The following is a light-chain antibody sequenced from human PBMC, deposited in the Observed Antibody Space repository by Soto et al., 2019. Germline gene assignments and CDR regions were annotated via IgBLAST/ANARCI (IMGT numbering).Light chain of an antibody. CDR2: SNN. J-gene: IGLJ2*01. CDR1: RSNIGSNT. Sequence: QPVLTQPPSASGTPGQRATISCSGSRSNIGSNTVNWYQQFPRTAPKLLIYSNNQRPSGVPDRFSGSKSGTSASLAISGLQSEDEADYYCATWDDSLNGPVFGGGTKVTVL. V-gene: IGLV1-44*01. CDR3: ATWDDSLNGPV.